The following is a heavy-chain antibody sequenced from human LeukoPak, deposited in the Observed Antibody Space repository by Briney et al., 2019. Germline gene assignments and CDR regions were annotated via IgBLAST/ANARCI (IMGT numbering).Heavy chain of an antibody. V-gene: IGHV3-13*01. CDR3: ARSWYSSGWYAFDI. CDR2: IGTAGDT. CDR1: GFTFSSYD. D-gene: IGHD6-19*01. Sequence: GGSLRLSCAASGFTFSSYDMHWVRQATGKGLEWVSAIGTAGDTYYPGSVKGRFTISRENAKNSLYLQMNSLRAGDTAVYYCARSWYSSGWYAFDIWGQGTMVTVSS. J-gene: IGHJ3*02.